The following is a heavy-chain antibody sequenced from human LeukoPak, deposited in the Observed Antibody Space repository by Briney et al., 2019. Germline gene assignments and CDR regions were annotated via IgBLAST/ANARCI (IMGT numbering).Heavy chain of an antibody. D-gene: IGHD1-20*01. J-gene: IGHJ5*02. CDR3: GRKKGGDIYNWNEPDSWFDP. Sequence: GGSLRLSCAASGFTFSSYAMSWVRQAPGKGLEWVSAISGSGGSTYYADSVKGRFTISRDNSKNTLYLQMDSLRAEDTAIYYCGRKKGGDIYNWNEPDSWFDPWGQGTLVTVSS. V-gene: IGHV3-23*01. CDR2: ISGSGGST. CDR1: GFTFSSYA.